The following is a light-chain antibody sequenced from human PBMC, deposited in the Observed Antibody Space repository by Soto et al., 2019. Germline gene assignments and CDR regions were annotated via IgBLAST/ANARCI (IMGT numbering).Light chain of an antibody. J-gene: IGKJ3*01. Sequence: DIQMTQSPSSLSASVGDRVTITCQASQASSNYLSWYQQKPGKAPKLPIYDAANLQTGVPSRFSGGGSGTHFAVTRDGLQPVGIATYYGQHYHNPPFTFGPRTKVDVK. V-gene: IGKV1-33*01. CDR3: QHYHNPPFT. CDR2: DAA. CDR1: QASSNY.